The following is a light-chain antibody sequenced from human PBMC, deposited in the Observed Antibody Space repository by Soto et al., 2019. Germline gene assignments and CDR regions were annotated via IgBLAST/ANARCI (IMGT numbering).Light chain of an antibody. CDR2: DVS. CDR1: SSDVGGYNY. J-gene: IGLJ1*01. Sequence: QSALTQPASVSGSPGQSITISCTGTSSDVGGYNYVSWYQWHPGKAPKLLIYDVSSRPSGVSNRYSGSKSGNTASLTISGLQAEDEADYYCSSYTTISTDVFGTGTKLTVL. V-gene: IGLV2-14*01. CDR3: SSYTTISTDV.